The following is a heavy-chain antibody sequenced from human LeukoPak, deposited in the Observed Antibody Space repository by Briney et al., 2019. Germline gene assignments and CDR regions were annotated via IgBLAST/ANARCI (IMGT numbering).Heavy chain of an antibody. Sequence: PGGSLRLPCAASGFAFGNYAMGWVRQAPGKGLEWVSSIDSSGSYTPSADSVKGRFTISRDNFENTLYLQMNSLRAEDTAVYFCAKISTVTDNFGHWGQGTLVTVSS. V-gene: IGHV3-23*01. J-gene: IGHJ4*02. D-gene: IGHD4-17*01. CDR2: IDSSGSYT. CDR3: AKISTVTDNFGH. CDR1: GFAFGNYA.